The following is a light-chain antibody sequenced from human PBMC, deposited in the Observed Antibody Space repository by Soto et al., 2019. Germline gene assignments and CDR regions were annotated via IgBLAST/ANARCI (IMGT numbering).Light chain of an antibody. CDR3: QYYDSRMSEYV. CDR2: ANT. CDR1: SSNIGPTYD. J-gene: IGLJ1*01. Sequence: QSVLTQPPSVSGAPGQRVTISCTGSSSNIGPTYDVHWYQQLPGTAPKLLIYANTNRPSGVPDRFSGSKSGTSASLAITVLQAEDEADYFCQYYDSRMSEYVLGTGIKGTVL. V-gene: IGLV1-40*01.